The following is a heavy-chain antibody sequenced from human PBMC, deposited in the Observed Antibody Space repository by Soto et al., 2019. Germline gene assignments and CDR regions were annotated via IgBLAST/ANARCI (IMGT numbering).Heavy chain of an antibody. CDR1: GFSFIDYW. CDR3: VKDGGYCSSATCYSPRNHYFDS. D-gene: IGHD2-2*01. J-gene: IGHJ4*02. V-gene: IGHV3-7*03. CDR2: IKFDGSVK. Sequence: GGSLRLSCVASGFSFIDYWMSWVRQAPGKGPEWVANIKFDGSVKQYVDSVRGRFSISRDNFRNSLFLQMNSLRAGDTAIYYCVKDGGYCSSATCYSPRNHYFDSWGQGTLVTVSS.